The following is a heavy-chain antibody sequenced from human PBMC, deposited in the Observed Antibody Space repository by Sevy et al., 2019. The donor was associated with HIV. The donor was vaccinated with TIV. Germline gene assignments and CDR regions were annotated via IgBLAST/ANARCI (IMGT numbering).Heavy chain of an antibody. CDR2: IIPIFGTA. D-gene: IGHD3-10*01. CDR3: ARFGPDSRRSFFDY. V-gene: IGHV1-69*13. Sequence: ASVKVSCKASGGTFSSYAISWVRQAPGQGLEWTGGIIPIFGTANYAQKFQGRVTITADESTSTAYMELSSLRSEDTAVYYCARFGPDSRRSFFDYWGQGTLVTVSS. CDR1: GGTFSSYA. J-gene: IGHJ4*02.